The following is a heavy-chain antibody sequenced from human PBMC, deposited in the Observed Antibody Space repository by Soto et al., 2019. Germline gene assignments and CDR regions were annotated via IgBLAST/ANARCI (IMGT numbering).Heavy chain of an antibody. CDR3: ARDSPHRRIAAAGTLDY. CDR1: GFTVSSNY. Sequence: GGSLRLSCAASGFTVSSNYMSWVRQAPGKGLEWVSVIYSGGSTYYADSVKGRFTISRDNSKNTLYLQMNSLRAEDTAVYYCARDSPHRRIAAAGTLDYWGQGTLVNVSS. CDR2: IYSGGST. J-gene: IGHJ4*02. V-gene: IGHV3-53*05. D-gene: IGHD6-13*01.